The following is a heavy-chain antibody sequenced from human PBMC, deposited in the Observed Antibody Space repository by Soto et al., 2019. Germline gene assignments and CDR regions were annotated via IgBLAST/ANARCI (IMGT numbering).Heavy chain of an antibody. CDR3: ARGIPLAGLGYYFDY. D-gene: IGHD6-19*01. CDR1: GYTFTGYY. J-gene: IGHJ4*02. Sequence: GGSVKVSCKASGYTFTGYYIHWVRQAPGQGLEWLGWINPNSGATYYAQKFQGWVTMTRDTSISTAYMELSRLRSDGSAVYYCARGIPLAGLGYYFDYWGQGTLVTVSS. V-gene: IGHV1-2*04. CDR2: INPNSGAT.